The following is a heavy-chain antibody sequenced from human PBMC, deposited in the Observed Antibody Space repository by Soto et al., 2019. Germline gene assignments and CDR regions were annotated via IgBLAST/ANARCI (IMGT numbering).Heavy chain of an antibody. CDR2: IWYDGSNK. D-gene: IGHD3-10*01. J-gene: IGHJ6*02. Sequence: GGSLRLSCAASGFTFSSYGVHWVRQAPGKGLEWVAVIWYDGSNKYYADSVKGRFTISRDNSKNTLYLQMNSLRAEDTAVYYCARVLGYYGSGSYYYSYGMDVWGQGTTVTVPS. CDR3: ARVLGYYGSGSYYYSYGMDV. CDR1: GFTFSSYG. V-gene: IGHV3-33*01.